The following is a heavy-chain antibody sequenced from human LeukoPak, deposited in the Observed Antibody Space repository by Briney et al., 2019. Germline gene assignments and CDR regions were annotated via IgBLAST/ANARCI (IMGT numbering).Heavy chain of an antibody. CDR1: GFSLSTRGGG. CDR3: AHRRDSSSWYGDFDY. Sequence: SGPTLVKPTQTLTLTCTFSGFSLSTRGGGVGWIRQPPGKALGWLSLIYWDDGKRYSPSLKSRLTITKDTSKNQVVLTMTNMDPVDTATYYCAHRRDSSSWYGDFDYWGQGTLVTVSS. CDR2: IYWDDGK. V-gene: IGHV2-5*02. J-gene: IGHJ4*02. D-gene: IGHD6-13*01.